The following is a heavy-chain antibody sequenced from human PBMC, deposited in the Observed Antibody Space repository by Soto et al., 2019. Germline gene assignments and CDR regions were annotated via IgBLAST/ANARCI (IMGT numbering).Heavy chain of an antibody. CDR2: VNTDESRT. V-gene: IGHV3-74*01. J-gene: IGHJ4*02. CDR1: GFTFSSYW. CDR3: ARVLNSQWYFDH. Sequence: EVQLVETGGGLVQPGGSLRLSCGASGFTFSSYWMHWVRQAPGKGLVWVSRVNTDESRTSYADSVKGRFTISRDNAKNTLYLQMNSLRAEDTAVYYCARVLNSQWYFDHWAREPRSPSPQ. D-gene: IGHD6-19*01.